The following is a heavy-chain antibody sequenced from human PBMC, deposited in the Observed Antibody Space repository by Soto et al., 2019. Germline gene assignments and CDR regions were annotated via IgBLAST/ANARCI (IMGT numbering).Heavy chain of an antibody. Sequence: SETLSLTCTVSGGSISSGGYYWSWIRQHPGKGLEWIGYIYYSGSAYYNPSLKSRVTISVDTSKNQFSLKLSSVTAADTAVYYCAITMGRGIITPYYFDYWGQGTLVTVSS. CDR2: IYYSGSA. V-gene: IGHV4-31*03. CDR3: AITMGRGIITPYYFDY. D-gene: IGHD3-10*01. J-gene: IGHJ4*02. CDR1: GGSISSGGYY.